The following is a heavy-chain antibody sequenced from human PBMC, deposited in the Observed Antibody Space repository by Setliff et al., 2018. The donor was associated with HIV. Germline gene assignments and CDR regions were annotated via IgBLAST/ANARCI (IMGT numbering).Heavy chain of an antibody. CDR3: ARVFVDTAVLRVLEYYFDS. V-gene: IGHV4-34*01. Sequence: TLSLTCAVYGGSFSDYYWSWIRQPPGKGLEWIGEINHSGRTIQSPSLGSRVTISIDTSKNQFSLKLSSVSAADTAVYYCARVFVDTAVLRVLEYYFDSWGRGTLVTVSS. CDR1: GGSFSDYY. J-gene: IGHJ4*02. CDR2: INHSGRT. D-gene: IGHD5-18*01.